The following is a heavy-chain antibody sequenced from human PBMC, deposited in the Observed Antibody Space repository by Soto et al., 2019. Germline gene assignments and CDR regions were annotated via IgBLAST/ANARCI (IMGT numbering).Heavy chain of an antibody. Sequence: GGSLRLSCAASGFIFGSYAMSWVRQAPGKGPEWVSYISSSSSAIYYADSVKGRFTISRDNVKNSLYLQMNSLGDEDTAVYYCAREVRGGDYVLGYFDYWGQDTLVTVYS. J-gene: IGHJ4*02. CDR3: AREVRGGDYVLGYFDY. CDR1: GFIFGSYA. V-gene: IGHV3-48*02. D-gene: IGHD3-16*01. CDR2: ISSSSSAI.